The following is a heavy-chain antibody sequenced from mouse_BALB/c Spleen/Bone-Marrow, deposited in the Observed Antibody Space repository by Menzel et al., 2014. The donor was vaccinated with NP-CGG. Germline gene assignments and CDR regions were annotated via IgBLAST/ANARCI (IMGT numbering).Heavy chain of an antibody. CDR1: GYTFTNYW. D-gene: IGHD2-14*01. CDR3: TRRDRYDYYGVDY. V-gene: IGHV1-69*02. J-gene: IGHJ4*01. CDR2: IYPSYSYS. Sequence: VQLQQSGAELVRPGASVKVSCKASGYTFTNYWINWVRQRPGQGLEWIGNIYPSYSYSNYNQKFKDKATLTVDKSSSTAYMQLSSPTSEDSAVYYCTRRDRYDYYGVDYWGQGTSVTVSS.